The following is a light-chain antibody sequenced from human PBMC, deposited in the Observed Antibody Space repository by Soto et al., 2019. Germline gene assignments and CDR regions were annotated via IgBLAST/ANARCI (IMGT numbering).Light chain of an antibody. CDR1: SGHSSYI. CDR3: ETWDSNTHV. CDR2: LEGSGSY. Sequence: QPVLTQSSSASASLGSSVKLTCTLSSGHSSYIIAWHQQQPGKAPRYLMKLEGSGSYNKGSGVPARFSGSSSGADRYLTIANLQFEDEADYYCETWDSNTHVFGTGTKLTVL. J-gene: IGLJ1*01. V-gene: IGLV4-60*02.